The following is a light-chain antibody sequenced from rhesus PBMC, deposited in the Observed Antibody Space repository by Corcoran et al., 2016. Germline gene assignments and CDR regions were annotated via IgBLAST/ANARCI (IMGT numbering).Light chain of an antibody. J-gene: IGKJ1*01. CDR2: TAS. Sequence: DIQMTQSPSSLSASVGDTVTITCRASQPISTNLNWFQQKPGKAPKLLIYTASSLKSGVPSRFSGSGSGTEFTLTISSLQPEDFAANYCQHHKSHPWTFGQGTKVEIK. V-gene: IGKV1-28*01. CDR1: QPISTN. CDR3: QHHKSHPWT.